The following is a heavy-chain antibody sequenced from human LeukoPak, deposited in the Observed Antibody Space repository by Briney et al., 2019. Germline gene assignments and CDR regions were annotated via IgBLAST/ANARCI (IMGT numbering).Heavy chain of an antibody. Sequence: PGRSLRLSCAAAGSSFSSYAMGWVRQAPGKGLEWVSAISGSGGSTYYADSVKGRFTISRDNSKNTLYLQMNSLRAEDTAVYYCAKDRGGSPAWGQGTLVTVSS. CDR2: ISGSGGST. CDR1: GSSFSSYA. V-gene: IGHV3-23*01. J-gene: IGHJ5*02. D-gene: IGHD1-26*01. CDR3: AKDRGGSPA.